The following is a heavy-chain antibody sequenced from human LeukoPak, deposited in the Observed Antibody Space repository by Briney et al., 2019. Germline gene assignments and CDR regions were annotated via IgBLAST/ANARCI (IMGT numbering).Heavy chain of an antibody. V-gene: IGHV4-34*01. CDR2: INHSGST. D-gene: IGHD3-16*02. CDR3: ARGSDYDYVWGSYRPKKTIDY. CDR1: GGSFSGYY. Sequence: PSETLSLTCAVYGGSFSGYYWSWIRQPPGKGLEWIGEINHSGSTNYNPSLKSRVTISVDTSKNQFSLKLSSVTAADTAVYYCARGSDYDYVWGSYRPKKTIDYWGQGNLVTVSS. J-gene: IGHJ4*02.